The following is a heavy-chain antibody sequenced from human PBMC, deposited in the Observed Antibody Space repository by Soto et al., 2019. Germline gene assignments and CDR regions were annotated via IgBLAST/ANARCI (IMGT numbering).Heavy chain of an antibody. Sequence: PGGSLRLSCAASGFTFSSYGMHWVRQAPGKGLEWVAVISYDGSNKYYADSVKGRFTISRDNSKNTLYLQMNSLRAEDTAVYYCAKDRVATIGGYYFDYWGQGTLVTVSS. V-gene: IGHV3-30*18. J-gene: IGHJ4*02. CDR3: AKDRVATIGGYYFDY. D-gene: IGHD5-12*01. CDR1: GFTFSSYG. CDR2: ISYDGSNK.